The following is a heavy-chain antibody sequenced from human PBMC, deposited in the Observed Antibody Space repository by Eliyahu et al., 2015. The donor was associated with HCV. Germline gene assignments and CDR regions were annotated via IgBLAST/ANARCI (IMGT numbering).Heavy chain of an antibody. V-gene: IGHV3-74*01. J-gene: IGHJ5*02. CDR1: GFSISNYW. CDR3: ARDGLDP. Sequence: EVQLVESGGGLVQPGGSLRXSCAISGFSISNYWMHWVRQAPGKGLVWVTRIKXDGSSTNYADSVKGRFTISRDNAKNMVYLQMNSLRAEDTAVYYCARDGLDPWGQGTLVTVSS. CDR2: IKXDGSST.